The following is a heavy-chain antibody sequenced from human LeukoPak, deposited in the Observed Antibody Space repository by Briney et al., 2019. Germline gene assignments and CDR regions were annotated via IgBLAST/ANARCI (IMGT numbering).Heavy chain of an antibody. D-gene: IGHD3-10*01. Sequence: SETLSLTCAVYGGSFSGYYWSWIRQPPGKGLEWIGEINHSGSTNYNPSLKSRVTISVDTSKNQFSLKLSSVTAADTAVYYCARCLLMVRGVIMVGGYYYNMDFGGKGTTFTISS. CDR1: GGSFSGYY. CDR3: ARCLLMVRGVIMVGGYYYNMDF. V-gene: IGHV4-34*01. CDR2: INHSGST. J-gene: IGHJ6*03.